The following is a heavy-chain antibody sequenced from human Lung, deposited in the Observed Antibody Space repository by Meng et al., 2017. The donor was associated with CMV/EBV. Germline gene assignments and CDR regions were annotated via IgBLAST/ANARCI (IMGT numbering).Heavy chain of an antibody. D-gene: IGHD2-15*01. CDR1: GYTFTTYD. V-gene: IGHV1-8*01. Sequence: ASVXVSCKASGYTFTTYDINWVRQATGQGREWMGWMNPNSGDTGYAQKFQGRVTMTRNNSISTAYMDLSSLRSDDTAVYYCARGPIDSVSNWGQGTLVTVSS. CDR3: ARGPIDSVSN. J-gene: IGHJ4*02. CDR2: MNPNSGDT.